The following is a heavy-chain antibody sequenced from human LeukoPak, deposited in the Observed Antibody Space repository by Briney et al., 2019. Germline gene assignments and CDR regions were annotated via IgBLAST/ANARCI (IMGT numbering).Heavy chain of an antibody. J-gene: IGHJ3*02. V-gene: IGHV4-34*01. CDR3: ARDESSSWYRAFDI. CDR1: GGSFSGYY. D-gene: IGHD6-13*01. CDR2: INHSGST. Sequence: PSETLSLTCAVYGGSFSGYYWSWIRQPPGKGLEWIGEINHSGSTNYNPSLKSRVTISVDTSKNQFSLKLSSVTAADTAVYYCARDESSSWYRAFDIWGQGTMVTVSS.